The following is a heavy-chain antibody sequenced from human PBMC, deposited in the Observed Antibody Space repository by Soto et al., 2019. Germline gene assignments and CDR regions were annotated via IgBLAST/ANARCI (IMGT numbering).Heavy chain of an antibody. V-gene: IGHV4-39*01. CDR3: AQSYYYYMDV. J-gene: IGHJ6*03. CDR2: MYYSGST. Sequence: SETLSLTCTVSGGSISSRSYYWGWIRQPPGKGLEWIGSMYYSGSTYYNPSLQSRITISVDTSKNQFSLKLSSVTAADTAVYYCAQSYYYYMDVWGKGTTVTVSS. CDR1: GGSISSRSYY.